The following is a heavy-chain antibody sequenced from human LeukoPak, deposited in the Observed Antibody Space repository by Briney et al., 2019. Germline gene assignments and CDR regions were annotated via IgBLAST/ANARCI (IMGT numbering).Heavy chain of an antibody. Sequence: PGGSLRLSCAASGFTFSNAWMSWVRQAPGKGLEWVGRIKSKTDGGTTDYAAPVKGRFTISRDDSKNTLYLQMNSLKTEDTAVYYCRGVRYCGGDCGAFDIWGQGTMVTVSS. CDR1: GFTFSNAW. CDR3: RGVRYCGGDCGAFDI. J-gene: IGHJ3*02. V-gene: IGHV3-15*01. CDR2: IKSKTDGGTT. D-gene: IGHD2-21*02.